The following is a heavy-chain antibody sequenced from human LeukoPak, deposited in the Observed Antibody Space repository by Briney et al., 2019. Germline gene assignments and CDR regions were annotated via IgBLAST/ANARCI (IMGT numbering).Heavy chain of an antibody. D-gene: IGHD3-10*01. CDR1: GYSFTSYW. V-gene: IGHV5-51*01. CDR3: ARHGDTYYYGSGSYYNAPFDP. Sequence: GESLKISCKGSGYSFTSYWIGWVRQMPGKGLEWMGIIYPGDSDTRYSPSFQGPVTISADKSISTAYLQWSSLKASDTAMYYCARHGDTYYYGSGSYYNAPFDPWGQGTLVTVSS. J-gene: IGHJ5*02. CDR2: IYPGDSDT.